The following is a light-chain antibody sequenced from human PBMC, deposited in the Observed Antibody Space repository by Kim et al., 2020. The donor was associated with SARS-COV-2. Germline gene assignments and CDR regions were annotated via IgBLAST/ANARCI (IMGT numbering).Light chain of an antibody. CDR1: NIARKT. CDR3: QVWDSSSDHPV. J-gene: IGLJ2*01. CDR2: YDR. V-gene: IGLV3-21*04. Sequence: SYELTQPPSVSVAPGETATITCGGDNIARKTVHWYQQKAGQVPVLIIYYDRERPSGIPDRFAGSNSGNTATLTISRVEGGDEADYHCQVWDSSSDHPVFGGGTKLTVL.